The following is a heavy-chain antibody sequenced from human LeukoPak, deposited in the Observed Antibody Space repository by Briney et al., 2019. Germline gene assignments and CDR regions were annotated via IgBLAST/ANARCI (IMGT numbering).Heavy chain of an antibody. Sequence: ASVKVSCKASGYTFTSYAMNWVRQAPGQGLEWMGWINTNTGNPTYAQGFTGRFVFSLDTSVSTAYQQISSLKAEDTAVYYCARDWGLAVATPKQLDYWGQGTLVTVSS. CDR3: ARDWGLAVATPKQLDY. D-gene: IGHD6-19*01. CDR1: GYTFTSYA. J-gene: IGHJ4*02. CDR2: INTNTGNP. V-gene: IGHV7-4-1*02.